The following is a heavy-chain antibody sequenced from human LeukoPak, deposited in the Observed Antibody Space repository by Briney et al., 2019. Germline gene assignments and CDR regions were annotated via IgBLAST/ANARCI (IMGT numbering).Heavy chain of an antibody. CDR1: GYTFTGYY. Sequence: GASVKVSCKASGYTFTGYYMHWVRQAPGQGLEWMGWINPNSGGTNYAQKFQGRVTMTRDTSISTAYMELSRLRSDDTAVYYCARDSGSGWSYYYYYMDVWGKGTTVTVSS. V-gene: IGHV1-2*02. CDR3: ARDSGSGWSYYYYYMDV. CDR2: INPNSGGT. D-gene: IGHD6-13*01. J-gene: IGHJ6*03.